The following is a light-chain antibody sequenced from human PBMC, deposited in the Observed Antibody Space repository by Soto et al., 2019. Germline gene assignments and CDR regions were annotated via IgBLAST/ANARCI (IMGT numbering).Light chain of an antibody. CDR2: WAS. J-gene: IGKJ1*01. CDR1: QRVLYSSSNKNY. CDR3: QQDYSNPWT. Sequence: DIVMTQSPDSLAVSLGERATINCKSSQRVLYSSSNKNYLAWYQQKPGQPPKLLIYWASTRKSGVPDRFSGSGSGTDFTLTISSLKAEDVAVYYCQQDYSNPWTFGQGTEVEIK. V-gene: IGKV4-1*01.